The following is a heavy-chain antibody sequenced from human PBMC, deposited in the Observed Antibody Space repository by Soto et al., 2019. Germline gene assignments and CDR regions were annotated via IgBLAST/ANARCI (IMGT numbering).Heavy chain of an antibody. V-gene: IGHV1-18*01. J-gene: IGHJ4*02. CDR1: GYTFTKYG. D-gene: IGHD3-10*01. Sequence: QVQLVQSGAEVKKPGASVKVSCKASGYTFTKYGFTWVRQAPGQGLEWMGWISGYNGNTNYAQKFQDRATMTTYASRSTAYMDLSSLSSDDTAVYYCATDITIVLKARRYYFDYWGQGTLFTVSS. CDR2: ISGYNGNT. CDR3: ATDITIVLKARRYYFDY.